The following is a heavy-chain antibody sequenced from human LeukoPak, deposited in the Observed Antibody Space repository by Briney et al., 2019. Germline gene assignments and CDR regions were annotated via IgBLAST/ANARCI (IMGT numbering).Heavy chain of an antibody. Sequence: LGESLKISCEGSGYSFANSWIAWVRQMPGKGLEWMGIINPGDSDTTYNPSFQGQVTISADMSIDSTFLQWNTLKASDTAIYYCARRVQQLGWGAFDIWGQGTMVTVSS. V-gene: IGHV5-51*01. CDR3: ARRVQQLGWGAFDI. CDR1: GYSFANSW. D-gene: IGHD1-1*01. CDR2: INPGDSDT. J-gene: IGHJ3*02.